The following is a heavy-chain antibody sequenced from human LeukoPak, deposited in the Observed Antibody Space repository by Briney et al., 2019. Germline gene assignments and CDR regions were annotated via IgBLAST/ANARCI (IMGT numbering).Heavy chain of an antibody. V-gene: IGHV1-69*13. D-gene: IGHD3-22*01. Sequence: SLKVSCTASGGTFSSYAISWVRQAPGQGLEWMGGIIPIFGTANYAQKFQGRVTITADESTSTAYMELSSLRSEDTAVYYCARTPDSSGYYMYYFDYWGQGTLVTVSS. J-gene: IGHJ4*02. CDR2: IIPIFGTA. CDR3: ARTPDSSGYYMYYFDY. CDR1: GGTFSSYA.